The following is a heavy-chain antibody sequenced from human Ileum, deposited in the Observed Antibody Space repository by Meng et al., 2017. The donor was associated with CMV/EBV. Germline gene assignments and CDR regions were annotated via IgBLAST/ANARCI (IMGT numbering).Heavy chain of an antibody. CDR3: ARLEQQLIPWFDP. D-gene: IGHD6-13*01. CDR1: GGTFSSYT. J-gene: IGHJ5*02. CDR2: IIPILGIA. Sequence: KASGGTFSSYTISWVRRAPGQGLGWMGRIIPILGIANYAQKFQGRVTITADKSTSTAYMELSSLRSEDTAVYYCARLEQQLIPWFDPWGQGALVTVSS. V-gene: IGHV1-69*02.